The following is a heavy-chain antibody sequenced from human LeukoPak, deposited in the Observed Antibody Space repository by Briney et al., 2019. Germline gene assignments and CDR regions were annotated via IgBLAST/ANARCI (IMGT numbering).Heavy chain of an antibody. CDR1: GGSISGYY. D-gene: IGHD4-4*01. V-gene: IGHV4-59*01. Sequence: SETLSLTCTVSGGSISGYYWSWIRQPPGKGLDWIGYIHHSGTTNYNPSLKSRVTISVDTSKNQFSLRLSSVTAADTAVYYCARVTTFDYHYGMDVWGQGTTVIVSS. CDR2: IHHSGTT. J-gene: IGHJ6*02. CDR3: ARVTTFDYHYGMDV.